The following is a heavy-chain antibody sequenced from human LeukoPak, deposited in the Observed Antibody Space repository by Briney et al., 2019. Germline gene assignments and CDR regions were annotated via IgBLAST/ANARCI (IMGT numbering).Heavy chain of an antibody. CDR2: IYHSGST. CDR1: GYSISSGYY. Sequence: SETLSLTCTVSGYSISSGYYWGWIRQPPGKGLEWIGSIYHSGSTYYNPSPKSRVTISVDTSKNQFSLKLSSVTAADTAVYYCARVWDSSGYYDRYYYYYMDVWGKGTTVTVSS. V-gene: IGHV4-38-2*02. J-gene: IGHJ6*03. D-gene: IGHD3-22*01. CDR3: ARVWDSSGYYDRYYYYYMDV.